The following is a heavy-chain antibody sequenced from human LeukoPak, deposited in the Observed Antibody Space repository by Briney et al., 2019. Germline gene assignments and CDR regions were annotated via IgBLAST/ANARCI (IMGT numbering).Heavy chain of an antibody. CDR2: INHSGST. V-gene: IGHV4-34*01. CDR1: GGSFSGYY. CDR3: ARERGPRWSSSYYLVLFDY. J-gene: IGHJ4*02. D-gene: IGHD3-10*01. Sequence: PSETLSLTCAVYGGSFSGYYWSWIRQPPGKGLEWIGEINHSGSTNYNPSLKSRVTISVDTSKNQFSLKVSSVTAADTAVYYCARERGPRWSSSYYLVLFDYWGQGTLVTVSS.